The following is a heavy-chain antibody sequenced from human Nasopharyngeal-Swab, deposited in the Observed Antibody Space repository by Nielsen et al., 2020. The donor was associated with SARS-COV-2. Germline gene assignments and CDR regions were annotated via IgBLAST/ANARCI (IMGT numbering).Heavy chain of an antibody. CDR1: GFTFSSYG. V-gene: IGHV3-30*03. CDR2: ISYDGSNK. Sequence: GGSLRLSCAASGFTFSSYGMHWVRQAPGKGLEWVAVISYDGSNKYYADSVKGRFTISRDNSKNTLYLQMNSLRAEDTAVYYCARKEETGRIWFGELSTYYYYYGMDVWGQGTTVTVSS. CDR3: ARKEETGRIWFGELSTYYYYYGMDV. J-gene: IGHJ6*02. D-gene: IGHD3-10*01.